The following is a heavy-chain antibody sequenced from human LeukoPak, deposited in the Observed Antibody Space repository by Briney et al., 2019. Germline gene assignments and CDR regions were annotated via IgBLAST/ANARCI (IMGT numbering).Heavy chain of an antibody. V-gene: IGHV3-23*01. J-gene: IGHJ4*02. D-gene: IGHD5-18*01. CDR2: ISGSGGST. CDR3: AKDLKRLHRDGWTDGAGGDY. Sequence: GGSLRLSCAASGFTFSSYAMSWVRQAPGKGLEWVSAISGSGGSTYYADSVKGRFTISRDNSKNTLYLQMNSLRAEDTAVYYCAKDLKRLHRDGWTDGAGGDYWGQGTLVTVSS. CDR1: GFTFSSYA.